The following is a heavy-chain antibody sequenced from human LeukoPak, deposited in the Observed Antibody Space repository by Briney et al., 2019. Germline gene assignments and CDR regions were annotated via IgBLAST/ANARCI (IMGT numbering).Heavy chain of an antibody. J-gene: IGHJ4*02. CDR1: GFTFSSYA. CDR2: ISGSGGST. D-gene: IGHD6-13*01. CDR3: AKWGSSWPNDY. V-gene: IGHV3-23*01. Sequence: GGSLRLSCAASGFTFSSYAMSWVRQAPGKGVVWVSAISGSGGSTYYADSVKGRFTISRDNSKNTLYLQMNSLRAEDTAVYYCAKWGSSWPNDYWGQGTLVTVSS.